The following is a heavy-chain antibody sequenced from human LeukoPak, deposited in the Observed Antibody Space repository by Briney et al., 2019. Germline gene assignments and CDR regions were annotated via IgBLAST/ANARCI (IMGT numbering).Heavy chain of an antibody. Sequence: PGGSLRLSCAASGFTFSSYGMHWVRQAPGKGLEWVAVISYDGSNKYYADSVKGRFTISRDNSQNSLYLQMNSLRAEDPAAYYXXXXXXXXVPAARHIWFDPWGQGTLVTVSS. CDR2: ISYDGSNK. CDR1: GFTFSSYG. CDR3: XXXXXXXVPAARHIWFDP. V-gene: IGHV3-30*03. J-gene: IGHJ5*02. D-gene: IGHD2-2*01.